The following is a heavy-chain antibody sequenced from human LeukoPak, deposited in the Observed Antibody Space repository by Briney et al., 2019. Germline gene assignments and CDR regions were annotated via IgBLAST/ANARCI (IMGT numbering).Heavy chain of an antibody. D-gene: IGHD4-11*01. Sequence: GASVKVSCKASGYTFTDYYIHWVRQAPGQGLEWMALIHPNSGDTYYAQKFRGRVTMTRDTSISTAYMELNRLTSDDTAVYYCARGRDYSNYAFDYWGQGTLVTVSS. V-gene: IGHV1-2*06. CDR3: ARGRDYSNYAFDY. CDR1: GYTFTDYY. CDR2: IHPNSGDT. J-gene: IGHJ4*02.